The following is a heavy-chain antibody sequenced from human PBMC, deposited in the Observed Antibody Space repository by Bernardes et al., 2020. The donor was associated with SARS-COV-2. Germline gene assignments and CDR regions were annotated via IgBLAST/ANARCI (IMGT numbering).Heavy chain of an antibody. D-gene: IGHD6-13*01. CDR3: ASYLISAGGTFHFDY. CDR1: GGTFRSYI. CDR2: IIPMSISVFGTT. V-gene: IGHV1-69*13. J-gene: IGHJ4*02. Sequence: SVKVSCKASGGTFRSYIISWVRQAPGQGLEWMGRIIPMSISVFGTTISAQKLQGRVTITADESTSTAYMELSGLRSDDTAMYYCASYLISAGGTFHFDYWGQGTRVTVSS.